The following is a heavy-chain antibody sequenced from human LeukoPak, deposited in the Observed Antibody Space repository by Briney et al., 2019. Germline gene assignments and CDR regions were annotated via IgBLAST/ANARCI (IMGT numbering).Heavy chain of an antibody. J-gene: IGHJ2*01. CDR2: TYYTGGA. D-gene: IGHD4-17*01. V-gene: IGHV4-59*08. CDR1: GGSISNHY. Sequence: SETLSLTCSVSGGSISNHYWSWLRQPPGRGLEWIGYTYYTGGANYNPSLKSRVTISVDTSKNQFSLKLTSVTAADTAVYYCARPRTVTTNWYFDLWGRGTLVTVSS. CDR3: ARPRTVTTNWYFDL.